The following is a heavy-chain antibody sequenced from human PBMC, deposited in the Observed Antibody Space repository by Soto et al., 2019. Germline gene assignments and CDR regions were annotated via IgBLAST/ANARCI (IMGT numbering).Heavy chain of an antibody. Sequence: GGSLRLSCAASGFTYINYNMNWVRQASGKGLEWVSYISSRSNTIYYADSVKGRFTISRDNAKSSLFLQMNSLRDEDTAVYYCARDCGKGYGMDVWGQGTTVTVSS. J-gene: IGHJ6*02. CDR3: ARDCGKGYGMDV. CDR2: ISSRSNTI. CDR1: GFTYINYN. V-gene: IGHV3-48*02.